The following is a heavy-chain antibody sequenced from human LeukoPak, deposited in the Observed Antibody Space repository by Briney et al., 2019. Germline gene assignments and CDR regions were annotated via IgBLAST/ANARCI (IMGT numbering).Heavy chain of an antibody. D-gene: IGHD6-13*01. CDR2: ISSSSSYI. CDR3: ARDWSRYSSSWSNWFDP. Sequence: GGSLRLSCAASGFTFSSYSMNWVRQAPGKGLEWVSSISSSSSYIYYADSVKGRFTISRDNAKNSLYLQMNSLRAEDTAVYYCARDWSRYSSSWSNWFDPWGQGTLVTVSS. V-gene: IGHV3-21*01. CDR1: GFTFSSYS. J-gene: IGHJ5*02.